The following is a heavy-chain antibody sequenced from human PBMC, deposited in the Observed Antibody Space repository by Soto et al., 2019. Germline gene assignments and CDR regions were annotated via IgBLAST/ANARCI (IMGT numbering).Heavy chain of an antibody. V-gene: IGHV4-4*02. Sequence: QVLLQKSGPGLVQPSGTLSLSCAVSGGSVSSSFFWGWVRQPPGKGLEWIGDIFHSGSVNYNPSLKSRVTISIDKSKNQFSLELNSVTTADTAVYYCARSFGWYAIDYWGQGTLVIVSS. CDR1: GGSVSSSFF. D-gene: IGHD6-19*01. CDR3: ARSFGWYAIDY. CDR2: IFHSGSV. J-gene: IGHJ4*02.